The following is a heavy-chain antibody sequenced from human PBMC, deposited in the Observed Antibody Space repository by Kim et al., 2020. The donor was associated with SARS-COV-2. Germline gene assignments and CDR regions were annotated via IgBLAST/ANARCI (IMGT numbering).Heavy chain of an antibody. D-gene: IGHD1-26*01. Sequence: GGSLRLSCAASGFTFSSYSMNWVRQAPGKGLEWVSSISSSSSYIYYADSVKGRFTISRDNAKNSLYLQMNSLRAEDTALYYCARAKVGGWELLIWGQGTLVTVSS. J-gene: IGHJ4*02. CDR2: ISSSSSYI. V-gene: IGHV3-21*01. CDR3: ARAKVGGWELLI. CDR1: GFTFSSYS.